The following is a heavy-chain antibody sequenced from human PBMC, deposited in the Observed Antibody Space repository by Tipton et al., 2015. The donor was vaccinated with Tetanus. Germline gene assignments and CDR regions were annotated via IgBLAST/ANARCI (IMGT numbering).Heavy chain of an antibody. CDR1: GGSFSGYY. CDR2: INHSGST. Sequence: GLVKPSETLSLTCAVYGGSFSGYYWSWIRQPPGKGLEWIGEINHSGSTNYNPSLKSRVTISVDTSKNQFSLKLSSVTAADTAVYYCARVPVTSYGMDVWGQGTTVTVSS. V-gene: IGHV4-34*01. J-gene: IGHJ6*02. D-gene: IGHD2-2*01. CDR3: ARVPVTSYGMDV.